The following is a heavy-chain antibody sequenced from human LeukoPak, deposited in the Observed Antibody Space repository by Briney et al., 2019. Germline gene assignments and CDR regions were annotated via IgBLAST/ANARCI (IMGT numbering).Heavy chain of an antibody. Sequence: GASVKVSCKTSGYTFTSHGISWVRQAPGQGLGWMGWISANNGDTNYAQRMQGRLTMTTDTSTSTAYMELRSLSSDDTAIYYCARDWPTVIADYWGQGTLVTVSS. CDR2: ISANNGDT. V-gene: IGHV1-18*01. D-gene: IGHD4-11*01. CDR1: GYTFTSHG. CDR3: ARDWPTVIADY. J-gene: IGHJ4*02.